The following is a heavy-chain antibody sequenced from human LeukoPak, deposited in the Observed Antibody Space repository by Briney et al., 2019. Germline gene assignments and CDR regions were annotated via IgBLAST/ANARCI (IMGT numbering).Heavy chain of an antibody. CDR1: GFTFSSYA. D-gene: IGHD6-19*01. V-gene: IGHV3-30*04. CDR3: AREAPTSGLYYFDY. CDR2: ISYDGSNK. J-gene: IGHJ4*02. Sequence: GGSLRLSCAASGFTFSSYAMHWVRQAPGKGLEWVAVISYDGSNKYYADSVKGRFTISRDNSKNTLYLQMNSLRAEDTAVYYCAREAPTSGLYYFDYWGQGNLVTVSS.